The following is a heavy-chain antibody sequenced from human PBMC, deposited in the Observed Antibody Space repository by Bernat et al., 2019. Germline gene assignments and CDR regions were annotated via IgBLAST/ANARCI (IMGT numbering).Heavy chain of an antibody. CDR2: LSHGDGST. CDR1: GFSFSSSA. J-gene: IGHJ3*02. Sequence: EVQLLESGGAVVQPGGSLRLSCTSSGFSFSSSAMSWVRQAPGKGLEWVPTLSHGDGSTYYADSVKGRFIISRDNSRNTLYLQMNSLRAEDTAVYYCAKRGGDRGWGAFDIWGQGTMVSVSS. CDR3: AKRGGDRGWGAFDI. V-gene: IGHV3-23*01. D-gene: IGHD2-21*01.